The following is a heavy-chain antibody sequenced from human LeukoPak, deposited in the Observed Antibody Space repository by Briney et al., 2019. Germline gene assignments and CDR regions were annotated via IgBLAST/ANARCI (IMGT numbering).Heavy chain of an antibody. V-gene: IGHV1-18*01. CDR1: GYTFTSYG. J-gene: IGHJ6*02. CDR2: ISAYNGNT. CDR3: ARGSGRFLEWLEYYYYGMDV. Sequence: ASAKVSCRASGYTFTSYGISWVRQAPGQGLEWMGWISAYNGNTNYAQKLQGRVTMTTDTSTSTAYMELRSLRSDDTAVYYCARGSGRFLEWLEYYYYGMDVWGQGTTVTVSS. D-gene: IGHD3-3*01.